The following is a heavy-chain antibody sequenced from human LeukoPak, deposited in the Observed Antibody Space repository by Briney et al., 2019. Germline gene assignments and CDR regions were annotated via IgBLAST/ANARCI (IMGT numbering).Heavy chain of an antibody. CDR2: ISAYNGNT. CDR1: GYTFTSYG. J-gene: IGHJ5*02. V-gene: IGHV1-18*04. CDR3: ARDQHGVTTRWFDP. Sequence: ASVKVSCKASGYTFTSYGISWARQAPGQGLEWMGWISAYNGNTNYAQKLQGRVTMTTDTSTTTAYMELRSLRSDDTAVYYCARDQHGVTTRWFDPWGQGTLVTVSS. D-gene: IGHD4-17*01.